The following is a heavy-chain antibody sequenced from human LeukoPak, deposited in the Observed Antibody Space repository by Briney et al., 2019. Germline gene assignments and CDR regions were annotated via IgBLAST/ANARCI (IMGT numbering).Heavy chain of an antibody. V-gene: IGHV4-59*01. CDR2: IYYSGST. J-gene: IGHJ4*02. CDR1: GGSISSYY. Sequence: SETLSLTCTVSGGSISSYYWSWIRQPPGKGLEWIGYIYYSGSTNYNPSLKSRVTISVDTSKNQSSLKLSSVTAADTAVYYCARESPLAIDYWGQGTLVTVSS. CDR3: ARESPLAIDY.